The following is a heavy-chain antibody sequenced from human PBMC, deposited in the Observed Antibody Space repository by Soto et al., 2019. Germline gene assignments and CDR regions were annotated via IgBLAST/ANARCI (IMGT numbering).Heavy chain of an antibody. V-gene: IGHV1-18*04. CDR1: GYTFTSYG. Sequence: QVQLVQSGAEVKKPGASVKVSCKASGYTFTSYGISWVRQAPGQGLEWMGWISAYNGNTNYAQKLQGRVTMTTDTSTSTAYMELRSLRSDDTAVYYCARDSPVYCSSTSCYNFDYWGQGTLVTVSS. CDR3: ARDSPVYCSSTSCYNFDY. J-gene: IGHJ4*02. D-gene: IGHD2-2*01. CDR2: ISAYNGNT.